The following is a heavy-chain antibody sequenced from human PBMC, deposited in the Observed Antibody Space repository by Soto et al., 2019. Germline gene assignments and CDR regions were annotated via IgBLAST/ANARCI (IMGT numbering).Heavy chain of an antibody. CDR2: ISSSSSYI. V-gene: IGHV3-21*01. CDR1: GFTFSSYS. J-gene: IGHJ6*02. D-gene: IGHD4-4*01. CDR3: ARDWPLQDLEEYYYYGMDV. Sequence: GGSLRLSCAASGFTFSSYSMNWVRQAPGKGLEWVSSISSSSSYIYYADSVKGRFTISRDNAKNSLYLQMNSLRAEDTAVYYCARDWPLQDLEEYYYYGMDVWGQGTTVTVSS.